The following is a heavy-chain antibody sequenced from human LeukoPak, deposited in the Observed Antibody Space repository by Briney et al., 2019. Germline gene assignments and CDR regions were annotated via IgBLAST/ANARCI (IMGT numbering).Heavy chain of an antibody. CDR2: ISSSGSTI. CDR1: GFTFSDYY. J-gene: IGHJ4*02. D-gene: IGHD3-3*01. CDR3: ARPATHDFWSGYFDY. Sequence: GGSLRLSCAASGFTFSDYYMSWIRQAPGKGLEWVSYISSSGSTIYYADSVKGRFTISRDNAKNSLYLQMNSPRAEDTAVYYCARPATHDFWSGYFDYWGQGTLVTVSS. V-gene: IGHV3-11*01.